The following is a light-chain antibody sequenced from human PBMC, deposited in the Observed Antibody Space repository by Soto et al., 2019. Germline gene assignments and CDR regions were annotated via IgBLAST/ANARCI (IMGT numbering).Light chain of an antibody. Sequence: QSVPTQPRSVSGSPGQSVTISCTGTNRDVGNYNLVSWYQQHPGKAPEIMIYEGSKRPSGVSNRFSGSKSGNTASLTISGLQAEDEADYYCCSYAGDKTWVFGGGTKLTVL. CDR1: NRDVGNYNL. V-gene: IGLV2-23*01. CDR3: CSYAGDKTWV. J-gene: IGLJ3*02. CDR2: EGS.